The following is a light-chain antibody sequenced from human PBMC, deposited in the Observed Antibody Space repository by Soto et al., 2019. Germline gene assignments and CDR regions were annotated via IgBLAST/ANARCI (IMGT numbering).Light chain of an antibody. J-gene: IGKJ1*01. CDR2: GAS. CDR1: QSVSSN. V-gene: IGKV3-15*01. Sequence: ELVMTQSPATLSVSPGERATLSCRASQSVSSNLAWYQQNPGQAPRLLIYGASTRATGIPARFSGSGSGTEFTLTISSLQSEDFAVYNGQQYNNWPPMAFGQGTKVEIK. CDR3: QQYNNWPPMA.